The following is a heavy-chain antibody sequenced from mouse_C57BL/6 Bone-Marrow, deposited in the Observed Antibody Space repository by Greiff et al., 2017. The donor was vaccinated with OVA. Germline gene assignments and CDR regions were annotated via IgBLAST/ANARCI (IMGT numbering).Heavy chain of an antibody. Sequence: EVQRVESGPELVKPGASVKISCKASGYSFTGYYMNWVKQSPEKSLEWIGEINPSTGGTTYNQKFKAKATLTVDKSSSTAYMQLKSLTSEDSAVYYCASYSNSLAMDYWGQGTSVTVSS. J-gene: IGHJ4*01. D-gene: IGHD2-5*01. V-gene: IGHV1-42*01. CDR2: INPSTGGT. CDR3: ASYSNSLAMDY. CDR1: GYSFTGYY.